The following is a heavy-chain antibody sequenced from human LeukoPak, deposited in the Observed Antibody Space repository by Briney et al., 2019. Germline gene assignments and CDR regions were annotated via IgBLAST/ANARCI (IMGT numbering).Heavy chain of an antibody. CDR1: GFTFSSYG. D-gene: IGHD3-22*01. CDR2: IWYDGSNK. J-gene: IGHJ3*02. V-gene: IGHV3-33*01. Sequence: PGRSLRLSCAASGFTFSSYGMHWVRQAPGKGLEWVAVIWYDGSNKYYADSVKGRFTISRDNSKNTLYLQMNSLRAEDTAVYYCARGVYYYDSSGPNDAFDIWGQGTMVTVSS. CDR3: ARGVYYYDSSGPNDAFDI.